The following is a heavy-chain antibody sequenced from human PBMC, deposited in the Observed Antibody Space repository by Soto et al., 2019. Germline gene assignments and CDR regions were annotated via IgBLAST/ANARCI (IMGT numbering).Heavy chain of an antibody. J-gene: IGHJ5*02. CDR2: ISAYNGNT. CDR1: GYTLTSYG. Sequence: ASVKVSCKASGYTLTSYGIDWARQAPGQGLEWMGWISAYNGNTNYAQKLQGRVTMTTDTATSTAYMELRSLRSDDTAVYYCARLTIVGATSVWFDPWGQGTLVTVSS. CDR3: ARLTIVGATSVWFDP. D-gene: IGHD1-26*01. V-gene: IGHV1-18*04.